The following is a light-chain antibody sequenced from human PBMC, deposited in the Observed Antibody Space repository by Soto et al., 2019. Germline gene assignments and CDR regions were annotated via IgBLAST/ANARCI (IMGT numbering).Light chain of an antibody. CDR1: QSVSSN. V-gene: IGKV3-20*01. CDR2: GAS. Sequence: EIVLTQSPGTLSVSPGERATLSCRASQSVSSNLAWYQQKPGQAPRLLIYGASKRATGIPARFSGSGSGTDFTLTISRLEPEDFAVYYCQQYGSSGTFGQGTKVDI. J-gene: IGKJ1*01. CDR3: QQYGSSGT.